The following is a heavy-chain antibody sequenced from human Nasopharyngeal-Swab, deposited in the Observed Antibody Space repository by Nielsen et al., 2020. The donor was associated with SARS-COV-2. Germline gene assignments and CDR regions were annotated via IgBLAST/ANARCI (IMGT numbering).Heavy chain of an antibody. J-gene: IGHJ4*02. CDR1: GGTLSNYA. CDR3: ASDPRYGWAEMYSPDY. D-gene: IGHD5-18*01. CDR2: IIPILGIE. V-gene: IGHV1-69*04. Sequence: SVKVSRKATGGTLSNYAISWVRQAPGQGLEWMGRIIPILGIENYAQKFQGRVTITADKSTNTAYMELSSLRSEDTAVYYCASDPRYGWAEMYSPDYWGQGTLVTVSS.